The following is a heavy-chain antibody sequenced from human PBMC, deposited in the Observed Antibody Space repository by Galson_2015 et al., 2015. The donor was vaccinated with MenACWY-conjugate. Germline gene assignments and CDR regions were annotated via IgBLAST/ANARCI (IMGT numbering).Heavy chain of an antibody. CDR3: ARDNHWSFDY. CDR1: GFSFGAYR. D-gene: IGHD2-8*02. Sequence: SLRLACAASGFSFGAYRVNWVRQAPGKGLEWVASIKEDGSEEYYVDSVKGRFTISRDNAKNSLYLQMNSLRAEDTAMYYCARDNHWSFDYCGQGTLVTVSS. J-gene: IGHJ4*02. CDR2: IKEDGSEE. V-gene: IGHV3-7*03.